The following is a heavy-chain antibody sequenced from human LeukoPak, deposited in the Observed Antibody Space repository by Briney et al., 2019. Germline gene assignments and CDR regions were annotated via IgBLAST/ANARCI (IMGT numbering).Heavy chain of an antibody. CDR3: ARAVPTGYSSGWSVFDY. J-gene: IGHJ4*02. CDR1: GFTFSSYE. V-gene: IGHV3-48*03. D-gene: IGHD6-19*01. CDR2: ISSSGSTI. Sequence: PGGSLRLSCAASGFTFSSYEMNWVRQAPGKGLDWVSYISSSGSTIYYADSVKGRFAISRDNAKNSLYLQMNSLRAEDTAVYYCARAVPTGYSSGWSVFDYWGQGTLVTVSS.